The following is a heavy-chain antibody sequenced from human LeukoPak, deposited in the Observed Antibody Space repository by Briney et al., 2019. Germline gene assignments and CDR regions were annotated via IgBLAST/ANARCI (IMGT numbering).Heavy chain of an antibody. V-gene: IGHV3-23*01. Sequence: GGSLRLSCAASGFTFSSYAMSWVRQAPGKGLEWVSAISGSGGSTYYADSVKGRFTISRDNSKNTLYLQMNSLRAEDTAVYYCAKRPGDYDFWSGFDSWGQGTLVTVSS. CDR1: GFTFSSYA. J-gene: IGHJ4*02. CDR3: AKRPGDYDFWSGFDS. CDR2: ISGSGGST. D-gene: IGHD3-3*01.